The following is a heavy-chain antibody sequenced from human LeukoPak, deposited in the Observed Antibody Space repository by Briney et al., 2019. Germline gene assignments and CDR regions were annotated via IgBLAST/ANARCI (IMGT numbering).Heavy chain of an antibody. V-gene: IGHV3-21*01. J-gene: IGHJ5*02. CDR3: ASRAHYYDSSGYPPLT. D-gene: IGHD3-22*01. CDR2: ISSSSSYI. CDR1: GFTFSSYS. Sequence: GSLRLSCAASGFTFSSYSMNWVRQAPGKGLEWVSSISSSSSYIYYADSVKGRFTISRDNAKNSLYLQMNSLRAEDTAVYYCASRAHYYDSSGYPPLTWGQGTLVTVSS.